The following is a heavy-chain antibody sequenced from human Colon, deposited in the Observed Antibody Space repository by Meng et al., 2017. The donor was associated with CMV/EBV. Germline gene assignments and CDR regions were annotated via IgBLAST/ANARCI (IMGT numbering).Heavy chain of an antibody. V-gene: IGHV3-21*01. Sequence: GESLKISCAASGFTFSTYSMSWVRQTPGKGLEWVSSISSSGSYISYADSVKGRFTISRDNAKNSLLLQMNSLRAEDTAVYYCAREQRGYCTSTSCPSRWFDPWGQGTLVTVSS. CDR2: ISSSGSYI. CDR3: AREQRGYCTSTSCPSRWFDP. CDR1: GFTFSTYS. D-gene: IGHD2-2*01. J-gene: IGHJ5*02.